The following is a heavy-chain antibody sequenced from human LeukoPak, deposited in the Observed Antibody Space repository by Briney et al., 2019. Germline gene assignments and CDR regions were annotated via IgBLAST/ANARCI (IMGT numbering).Heavy chain of an antibody. CDR1: GGTFSIYA. V-gene: IGHV1-69*04. CDR3: ARDPYGDYTFAY. J-gene: IGHJ4*02. CDR2: IIPILGIA. Sequence: ASVKVSCKASGGTFSIYAISWVRQAPGQGLEWMGRIIPILGIANYAQKFQGRVTITADKSTSTAYMELSSLRSEDTAVYYCARDPYGDYTFAYWGQGTLVTVSS. D-gene: IGHD4-17*01.